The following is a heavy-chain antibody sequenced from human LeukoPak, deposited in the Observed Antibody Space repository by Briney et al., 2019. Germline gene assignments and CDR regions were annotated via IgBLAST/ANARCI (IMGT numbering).Heavy chain of an antibody. D-gene: IGHD5-24*01. CDR1: GGSFSGYY. CDR2: INHSGST. Sequence: SETLSLTCAVYGGSFSGYYWSWIRQPPGKGLEWIGEINHSGSTNYNPSLKSRVTISVDTSKDQFSLKLSSVTAADTAVYYCALEGDGYNLTGHDYWGQGTLVTVSS. V-gene: IGHV4-34*01. J-gene: IGHJ4*02. CDR3: ALEGDGYNLTGHDY.